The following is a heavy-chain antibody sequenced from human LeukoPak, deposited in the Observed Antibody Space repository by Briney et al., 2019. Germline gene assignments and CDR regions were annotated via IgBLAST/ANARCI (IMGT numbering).Heavy chain of an antibody. V-gene: IGHV4-59*12. CDR2: IYYSGST. J-gene: IGHJ4*02. Sequence: SETLSLTCTVSGGSISSYYWSWIRQPPGKGLEWIGYIYYSGSTNYNPSLKSRVTMSVDTSKNQFSLKLSSVTAADTAVYYCARVGGYCSSTSCPGGYFDYWGQGTLVTVSS. CDR3: ARVGGYCSSTSCPGGYFDY. CDR1: GGSISSYY. D-gene: IGHD2-2*01.